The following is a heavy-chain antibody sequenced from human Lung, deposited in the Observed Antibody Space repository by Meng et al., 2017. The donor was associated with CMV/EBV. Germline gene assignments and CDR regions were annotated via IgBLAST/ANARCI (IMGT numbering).Heavy chain of an antibody. CDR2: ISGSGDST. Sequence: EVQLWESGGGLVQPGGSLRLSCEASGFLLSSYAMTWVRQTQGKGLEWVSSISGSGDSTYYAVSVRGRFTISADYYRNTLSLQMRSLRAEDTAIYFCARNPQSGYFPAEYLQYWGQGALVTVSS. CDR1: GFLLSSYA. J-gene: IGHJ1*01. CDR3: ARNPQSGYFPAEYLQY. D-gene: IGHD3-3*01. V-gene: IGHV3-23*01.